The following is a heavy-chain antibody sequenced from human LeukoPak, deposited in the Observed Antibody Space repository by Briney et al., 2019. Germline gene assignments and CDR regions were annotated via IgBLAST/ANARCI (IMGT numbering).Heavy chain of an antibody. CDR3: ARVPGWWELLVQDYYFDY. D-gene: IGHD1-26*01. CDR2: ISAYNGNT. J-gene: IGHJ4*02. Sequence: GASVKVSCKASGYTFTSYGISWVRQAPGQGLEWMGWISAYNGNTNYAQKLQGRVTVTTDTPTSTAYMELRSLRSDDTAVYYCARVPGWWELLVQDYYFDYWGQGTLVTVSS. CDR1: GYTFTSYG. V-gene: IGHV1-18*01.